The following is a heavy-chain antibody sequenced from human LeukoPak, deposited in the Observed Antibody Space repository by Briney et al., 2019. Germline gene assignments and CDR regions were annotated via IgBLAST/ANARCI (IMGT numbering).Heavy chain of an antibody. D-gene: IGHD1-26*01. Sequence: GGSLRLSCAGSGFTFSSYAMSWVRQAPGKGLEWVSTTSGSGGAGTYYADSVKGRFTVSRDNSRNTLYLPMNSLRAEDTAVYYCVKDRGGSPFYGMDVWGQGTTVTVSS. CDR1: GFTFSSYA. J-gene: IGHJ6*02. CDR2: TSGSGGAGT. V-gene: IGHV3-23*01. CDR3: VKDRGGSPFYGMDV.